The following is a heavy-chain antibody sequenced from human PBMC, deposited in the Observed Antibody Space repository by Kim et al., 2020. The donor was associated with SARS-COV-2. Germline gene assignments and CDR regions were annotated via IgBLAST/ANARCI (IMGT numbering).Heavy chain of an antibody. CDR1: GFTFSSYA. V-gene: IGHV3-23*01. Sequence: GGSLILSCAASGFTFSSYAMTWVRQAPGKGLERVSAVSGSGGSTYYTVSVNGRFIISRDNSNKTLYLQINSLRADYTALYYDAIVLFLYGSTNNNDP. J-gene: IGHJ5*02. CDR2: VSGSGGST. D-gene: IGHD3-10*01. CDR3: AIVLFLYGSTNNNDP.